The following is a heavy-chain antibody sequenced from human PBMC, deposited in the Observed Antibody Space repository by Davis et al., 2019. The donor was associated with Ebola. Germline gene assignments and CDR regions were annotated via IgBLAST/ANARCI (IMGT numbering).Heavy chain of an antibody. V-gene: IGHV3-9*01. CDR2: ISWNSGSI. Sequence: GGSLRLSCAASGFTFDDYAMHWVRQAPGKGLEWVSGISWNSGSIGYADSVKGRFTISRDNAKNSLYLQMNSLRDEDTAVFYCARGRTVTNYVDYWGPGILVTVSS. D-gene: IGHD4-17*01. CDR3: ARGRTVTNYVDY. CDR1: GFTFDDYA. J-gene: IGHJ4*02.